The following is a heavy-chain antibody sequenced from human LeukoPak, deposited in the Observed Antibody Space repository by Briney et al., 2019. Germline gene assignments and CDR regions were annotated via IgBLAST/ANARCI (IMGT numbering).Heavy chain of an antibody. CDR1: GGSFSGYY. CDR3: AQIGYGSGSYYPRFDY. J-gene: IGHJ4*02. D-gene: IGHD3-10*01. V-gene: IGHV4-34*01. Sequence: PSETLSLTCAVYGGSFSGYYWSWIRQPPGKGLEWIGEINHSGSTNYNPSLKSRVTISVDTANNQFSLKLSSVTAADTAVYYCAQIGYGSGSYYPRFDYWGQGTLVTVSS. CDR2: INHSGST.